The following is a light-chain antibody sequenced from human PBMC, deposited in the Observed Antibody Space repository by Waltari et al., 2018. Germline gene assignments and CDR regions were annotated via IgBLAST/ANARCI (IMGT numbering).Light chain of an antibody. V-gene: IGKV1-5*03. J-gene: IGKJ1*01. CDR3: QQYRTNPWA. CDR2: KAS. Sequence: DIQMTQSPSTLSASVGDRVTLTCRASQNINSWLAWYQQKPGMAPKLLISKASTLESGVPSRFSGSGSGTEFTLTIGSLQPDDLATYYCQQYRTNPWAFGQGTKA. CDR1: QNINSW.